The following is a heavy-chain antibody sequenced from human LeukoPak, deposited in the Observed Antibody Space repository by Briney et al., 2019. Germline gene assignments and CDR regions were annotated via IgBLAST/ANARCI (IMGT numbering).Heavy chain of an antibody. CDR3: ARARGATIFQSAFDI. CDR2: IYNSGST. Sequence: SETLSLTCTVSGGSISSYYWSWIRQPPGKGLEWIGYIYNSGSTNYNSSLKSRVTISADTSKNQFSLKLSSATAADTAVYYCARARGATIFQSAFDIWGQGTMVTVSS. V-gene: IGHV4-59*01. J-gene: IGHJ3*02. CDR1: GGSISSYY. D-gene: IGHD5-24*01.